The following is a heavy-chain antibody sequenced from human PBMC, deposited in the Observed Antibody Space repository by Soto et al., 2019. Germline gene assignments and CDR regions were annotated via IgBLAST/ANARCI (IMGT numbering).Heavy chain of an antibody. CDR1: GGTFSSYA. CDR2: IIPIFGTA. Sequence: VQLVQSGAEVKKPGSSVKVSCKASGGTFSSYAISWVRQAPGQGLEWMGGIIPIFGTANYAQKFQGRVTITADESTSTAYMELSSLRSEDTAVYYCSRGSYCSGGSCYDYYYYGMDVWGQGTTVTVSS. V-gene: IGHV1-69*12. CDR3: SRGSYCSGGSCYDYYYYGMDV. J-gene: IGHJ6*02. D-gene: IGHD2-15*01.